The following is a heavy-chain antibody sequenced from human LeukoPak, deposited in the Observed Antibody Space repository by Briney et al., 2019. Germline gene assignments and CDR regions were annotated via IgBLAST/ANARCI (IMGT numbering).Heavy chain of an antibody. J-gene: IGHJ6*03. CDR1: GGSFSGYY. V-gene: IGHV4-34*01. D-gene: IGHD3-22*01. Sequence: SETLSLTCAVYGGSFSGYYWSWIRQPPGKGLEWIGEINHSGSTNYNPSLKSRVTMSVDTSKNQFSLKLSSVTAADTAVYYCARSYYYDSSGYYYYYYMDVWGKGTTVTISS. CDR2: INHSGST. CDR3: ARSYYYDSSGYYYYYYMDV.